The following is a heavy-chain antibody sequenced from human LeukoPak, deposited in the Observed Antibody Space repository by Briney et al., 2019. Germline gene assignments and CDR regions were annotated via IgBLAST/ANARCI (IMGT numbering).Heavy chain of an antibody. CDR3: VGCSGGSCHSGAFEI. CDR1: GDSVSRNSAA. V-gene: IGHV6-1*01. J-gene: IGHJ3*02. CDR2: ANYRSKWYY. Sequence: SQTLSLTCDISGDSVSRNSAAWNWIRQSPSRGLEWLARANYRSKWYYDYAVSVKSRITINTDTSKNQFTLQLNFVTPEDTAVYYCVGCSGGSCHSGAFEIWGQGTKVTVSS. D-gene: IGHD2-15*01.